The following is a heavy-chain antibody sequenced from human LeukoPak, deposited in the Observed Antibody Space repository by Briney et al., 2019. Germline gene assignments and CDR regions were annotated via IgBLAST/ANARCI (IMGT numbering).Heavy chain of an antibody. CDR3: AKSIAVAGTDWFDP. CDR2: ISGSGGST. Sequence: GGSLRLSCAASGFTFSSYAKSWVRQAPGKGLEWVSAISGSGGSTYYANSVKGRFTISRDNSKNTLYLQMNSLRAEDTAVYYCAKSIAVAGTDWFDPWGQGTLVTVSS. V-gene: IGHV3-23*01. CDR1: GFTFSSYA. D-gene: IGHD6-19*01. J-gene: IGHJ5*02.